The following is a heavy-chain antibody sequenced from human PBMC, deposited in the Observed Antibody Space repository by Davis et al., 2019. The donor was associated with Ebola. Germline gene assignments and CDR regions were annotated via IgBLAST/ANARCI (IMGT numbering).Heavy chain of an antibody. Sequence: AASVKVSCKVSGYTLTELSIHWVRQAPGKGLEWMGGFDHEDGETIYAQKFQGRVTMTEDTSTDTAYMELSSLRSEDTAVYYCATDGAGMDTTMVTHFYYYGMDVWGKGTTVTVSS. CDR1: GYTLTELS. J-gene: IGHJ6*04. CDR2: FDHEDGET. V-gene: IGHV1-24*01. CDR3: ATDGAGMDTTMVTHFYYYGMDV. D-gene: IGHD5-18*01.